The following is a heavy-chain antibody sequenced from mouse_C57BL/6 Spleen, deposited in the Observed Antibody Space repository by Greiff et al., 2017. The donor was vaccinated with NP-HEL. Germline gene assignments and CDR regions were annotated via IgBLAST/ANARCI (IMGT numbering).Heavy chain of an antibody. J-gene: IGHJ2*01. V-gene: IGHV5-4*01. CDR2: ISDGGSYT. Sequence: EVNVVESGGGLVKPGGSLKLSCAAPGFTFSSYAMSWVRQTPEKRLEWVATISDGGSYTYYPDNVRGRFTISRDNAKNNLYLQMSQLKSEDTAMYYCARDRTRNYFDYWGQGTTLTVSS. CDR3: ARDRTRNYFDY. CDR1: GFTFSSYA.